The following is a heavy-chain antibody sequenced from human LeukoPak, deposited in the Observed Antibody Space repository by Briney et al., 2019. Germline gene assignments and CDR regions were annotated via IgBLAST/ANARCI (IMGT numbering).Heavy chain of an antibody. CDR2: IYHSGST. D-gene: IGHD3-3*01. Sequence: RPSQTLSLTCTVSGGSISSGGYYWSWIRQPPGKGLEWIGYIYHSGSTYYNPSLKSRVTISVDRSKNQFSLKLCSVTAADTAVYYCARDDRLTIFSVWGQGTLVTVSS. V-gene: IGHV4-30-2*01. CDR1: GGSISSGGYY. CDR3: ARDDRLTIFSV. J-gene: IGHJ4*02.